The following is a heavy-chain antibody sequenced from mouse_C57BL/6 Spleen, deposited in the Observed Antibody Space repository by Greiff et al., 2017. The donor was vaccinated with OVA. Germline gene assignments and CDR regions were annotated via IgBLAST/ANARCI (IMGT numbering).Heavy chain of an antibody. CDR1: GFSLTSYG. CDR3: ASQIYDGYYVLAY. D-gene: IGHD2-3*01. CDR2: IWSGGST. V-gene: IGHV2-2*01. Sequence: VKLQESGPGLVQPSQSLSITCTVSGFSLTSYGVHWVRQSPGKGLEWLGVIWSGGSTDYNAAFISRLSISKDNSKSQVFFKMNSLQADDTAIYYCASQIYDGYYVLAYWGQGTLVTVSA. J-gene: IGHJ3*01.